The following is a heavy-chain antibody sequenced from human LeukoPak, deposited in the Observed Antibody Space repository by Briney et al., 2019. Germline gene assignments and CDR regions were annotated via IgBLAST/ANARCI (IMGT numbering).Heavy chain of an antibody. CDR3: ARAPSEIGGYYPEYFRH. CDR1: GFTFSSYW. CDR2: FKSDGST. V-gene: IGHV3-74*01. D-gene: IGHD3-22*01. Sequence: GGSLRLSCAASGFTFSSYWMHWVRQAPGKGLVWVSRFKSDGSTNYADSLKGRFTISRDNAKNTVSLQMNSLRAEDTDVYYCARAPSEIGGYYPEYFRHWGQGTLVTVSS. J-gene: IGHJ1*01.